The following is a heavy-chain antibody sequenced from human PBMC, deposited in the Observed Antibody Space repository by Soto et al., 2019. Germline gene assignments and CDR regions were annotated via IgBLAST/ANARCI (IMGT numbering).Heavy chain of an antibody. CDR2: TYYRSKWYN. CDR1: GDSVSSDSAT. J-gene: IGHJ5*02. V-gene: IGHV6-1*01. Sequence: SQTLSLTCAIFGDSVSSDSATWNWIRQSPSRGLEWLGRTYYRSKWYNDYAESVKSRITINPDTSKNHFSLQLNSVTPEDAAVYYCARIRRLATIEDNWFDPWGQGTLVTVSS. CDR3: ARIRRLATIEDNWFDP. D-gene: IGHD5-12*01.